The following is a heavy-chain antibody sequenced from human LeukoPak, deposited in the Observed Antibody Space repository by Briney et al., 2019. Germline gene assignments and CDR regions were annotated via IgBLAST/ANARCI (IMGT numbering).Heavy chain of an antibody. CDR1: GFTFGDYA. V-gene: IGHV3-49*03. D-gene: IGHD5-18*01. Sequence: GGSLRLSCTTSGFTFGDYALSWFRQAPGKGLEWVSFIRRKAYGGTTEYAASVKGRFTMSRDDSKSIAYLQMNSLKTEDTAVYYCARLQAMVGFDYWGQGTLVTVSS. CDR3: ARLQAMVGFDY. J-gene: IGHJ4*02. CDR2: IRRKAYGGTT.